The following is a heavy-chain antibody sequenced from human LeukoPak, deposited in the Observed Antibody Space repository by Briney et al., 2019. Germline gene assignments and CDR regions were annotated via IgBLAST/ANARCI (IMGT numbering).Heavy chain of an antibody. CDR3: ARGVPRERRVTTRWSMYNWFDP. D-gene: IGHD4-17*01. CDR1: GGSVSRSPYY. V-gene: IGHV4-39*07. Sequence: SETLSLTCTVSGGSVSRSPYYWGWIRQPPGKGLEWIGNIYYSGSTYYNPSLKSRVTISVDTSKNQFSLKLSSVTAADTAVYYCARGVPRERRVTTRWSMYNWFDPWGQGTLVTVSS. CDR2: IYYSGST. J-gene: IGHJ5*02.